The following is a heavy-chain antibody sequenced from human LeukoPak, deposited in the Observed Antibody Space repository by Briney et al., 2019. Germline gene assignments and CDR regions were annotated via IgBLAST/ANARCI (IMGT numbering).Heavy chain of an antibody. CDR1: GYTFTNFY. CDR2: INPNDGST. V-gene: IGHV1-46*04. J-gene: IGHJ6*03. CDR3: ARGSYYYMDV. Sequence: ASVKVSCKASGYTFTNFYMHWVRQAPGQGLEWKGMINPNDGSTSYAQRLRGRVTMTRDTSTSTFYMELSTLRYEDTAIYYCARGSYYYMDVWGKGTTVTISS.